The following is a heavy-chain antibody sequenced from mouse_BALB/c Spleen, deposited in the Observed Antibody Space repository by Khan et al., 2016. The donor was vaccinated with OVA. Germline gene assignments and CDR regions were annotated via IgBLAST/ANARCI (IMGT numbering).Heavy chain of an antibody. J-gene: IGHJ4*01. CDR1: GYTFTNYG. CDR3: ARVGYNGTMDY. CDR2: INTYTGEP. V-gene: IGHV9-3-1*01. D-gene: IGHD2-14*01. Sequence: QIQLVQSGPELKKPGETVKISCKASGYTFTNYGMNWVKQAPGKGLKWMGWINTYTGEPTYADDFKGRFAFSLETSASTVYLRITNLKNEDTATYFCARVGYNGTMDYWGQGTSVTVSS.